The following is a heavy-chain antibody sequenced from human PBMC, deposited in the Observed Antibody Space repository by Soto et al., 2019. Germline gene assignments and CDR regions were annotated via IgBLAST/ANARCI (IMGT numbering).Heavy chain of an antibody. D-gene: IGHD6-6*01. J-gene: IGHJ5*02. Sequence: SETLSLTCAVYGGSFSGYYWSWIRQPPGKGLEWIGEINHSGSTNYNPSLKSRVTISVDTSKNQFSLKRSSVTAADTAVYYCARGAGPEYSSSHNWFDPWGQGTLVTVSS. V-gene: IGHV4-34*01. CDR2: INHSGST. CDR1: GGSFSGYY. CDR3: ARGAGPEYSSSHNWFDP.